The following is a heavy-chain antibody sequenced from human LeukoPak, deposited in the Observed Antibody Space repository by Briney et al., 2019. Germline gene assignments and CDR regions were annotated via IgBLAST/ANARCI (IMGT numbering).Heavy chain of an antibody. CDR2: INPSAGIT. Sequence: ASVKVSCKASGYTFTSYHMHWVRQAPGQGLDWMGIINPSAGITTYAQKFQGRVAMTKDTSTSTVYMELSSLRSEDTAVYYCARDHRSRFDYWGQGTLVTVSS. V-gene: IGHV1-46*01. CDR3: ARDHRSRFDY. CDR1: GYTFTSYH. J-gene: IGHJ4*02.